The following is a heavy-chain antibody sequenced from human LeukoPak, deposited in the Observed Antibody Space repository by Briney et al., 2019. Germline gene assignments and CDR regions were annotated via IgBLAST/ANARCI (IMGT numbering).Heavy chain of an antibody. CDR1: GYTFTGYY. CDR2: IHPNSGGT. J-gene: IGHJ3*02. V-gene: IGHV1-2*04. CDR3: ATSGYTYGALDI. Sequence: ASVKVSCKASGYTFTGYYMHWVRQAPGQGLEWMGWIHPNSGGTNYAQKFQGWVTMTWDTSISTAYMELTRLRSDDTAMYYCATSGYTYGALDIWGQGTMVTVSS. D-gene: IGHD5-18*01.